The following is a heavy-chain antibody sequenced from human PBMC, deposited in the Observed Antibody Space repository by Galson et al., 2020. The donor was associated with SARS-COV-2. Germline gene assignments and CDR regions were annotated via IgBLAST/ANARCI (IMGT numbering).Heavy chain of an antibody. CDR1: GFTFGDYA. Sequence: GGSLRLSCTASGFTFGDYAMSWVRQAPGKGLEWVGFIRSKAYGGTTEYAASVKGRFTISRDDSKSIAYLQMNSLKTEDTAVYYCTRVSEQWLPDWFDPWGQGTLVTVSS. V-gene: IGHV3-49*04. D-gene: IGHD6-19*01. CDR3: TRVSEQWLPDWFDP. CDR2: IRSKAYGGTT. J-gene: IGHJ5*02.